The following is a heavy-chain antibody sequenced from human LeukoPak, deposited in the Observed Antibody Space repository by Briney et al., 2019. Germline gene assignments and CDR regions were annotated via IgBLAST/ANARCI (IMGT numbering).Heavy chain of an antibody. J-gene: IGHJ4*02. CDR1: GYTFTGYY. Sequence: ASVKVSCKASGYTFTGYYMHWVRQAPGQGLEWMGWINPNSGGTNYAQKFQGRVTMTRDTPISTAYMELSRLRSDDTAVYYCARALADNRGYYLGFDCWGRGTLVTVSS. V-gene: IGHV1-2*02. CDR2: INPNSGGT. CDR3: ARALADNRGYYLGFDC. D-gene: IGHD3-22*01.